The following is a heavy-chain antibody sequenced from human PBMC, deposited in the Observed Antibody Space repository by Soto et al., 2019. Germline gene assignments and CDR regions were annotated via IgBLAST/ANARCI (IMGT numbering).Heavy chain of an antibody. Sequence: LRRSCAASGFTFSSYAMSCVRQAPGKGLEWVSAISGSGGSTYYADSVKGRFTISRDNSKNTLYLQMNSLRAEDTAVYYCAKVKYGSGPQYYFDYWGQGTLVTVSS. J-gene: IGHJ4*02. CDR2: ISGSGGST. CDR1: GFTFSSYA. V-gene: IGHV3-23*01. CDR3: AKVKYGSGPQYYFDY. D-gene: IGHD3-10*01.